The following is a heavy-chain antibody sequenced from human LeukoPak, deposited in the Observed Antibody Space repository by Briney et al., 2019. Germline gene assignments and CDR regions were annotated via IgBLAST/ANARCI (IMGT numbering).Heavy chain of an antibody. D-gene: IGHD6-13*01. CDR3: AREGSRHFDY. J-gene: IGHJ4*02. CDR2: INHSGST. V-gene: IGHV4-34*01. CDR1: GGSFSGYH. Sequence: PSETLSLTCAVYGGSFSGYHWSWIRQPPGKGLEWIGEINHSGSTNYNPSLKSRVTISVDTSKNQFSLKLSSVTAADTAVYYCAREGSRHFDYWGQGTLVTVSS.